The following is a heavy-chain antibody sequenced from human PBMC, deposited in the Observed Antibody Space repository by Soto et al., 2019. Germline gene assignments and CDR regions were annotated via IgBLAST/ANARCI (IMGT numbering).Heavy chain of an antibody. J-gene: IGHJ4*02. CDR2: IWYDGSNK. V-gene: IGHV3-33*01. Sequence: PGGSLRLSCAASGFTFSSYGMHWVRQAPGKGLEWVAVIWYDGSNKYYADSVKGRFTISRDNSINTAYLQWNSLEASDTAFYFCARSPRSSPYFDYWGQGALVTVSS. CDR3: ARSPRSSPYFDY. CDR1: GFTFSSYG. D-gene: IGHD6-13*01.